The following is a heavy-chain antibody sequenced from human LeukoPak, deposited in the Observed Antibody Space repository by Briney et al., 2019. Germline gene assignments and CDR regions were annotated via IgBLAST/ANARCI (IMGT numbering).Heavy chain of an antibody. CDR1: GFTFSSYD. Sequence: GGSLRLSCAASGFTFSSYDMHWVRQATGKGLEWVSAIGTAGDTYYPGSVKGRFTISRDNSKNTLYLQMNSLKLEDTAVYYCGREGTDAFDIWGQGTMVTVSS. CDR3: GREGTDAFDI. J-gene: IGHJ3*02. CDR2: IGTAGDT. D-gene: IGHD3-10*01. V-gene: IGHV3-13*01.